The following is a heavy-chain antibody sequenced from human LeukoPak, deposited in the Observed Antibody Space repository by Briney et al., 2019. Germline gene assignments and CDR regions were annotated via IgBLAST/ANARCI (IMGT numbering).Heavy chain of an antibody. Sequence: ASVKVSCKASGYTFTSYAMNWARQAPGQGLEWMGWINTNTGNPTYAQGFTGRFVFSLDTSVSTAYLQISSLKAEDTAVYYCATGYCSGGSCHFTPFDYWGQGTLVTVSS. CDR3: ATGYCSGGSCHFTPFDY. CDR2: INTNTGNP. D-gene: IGHD2-15*01. J-gene: IGHJ4*02. CDR1: GYTFTSYA. V-gene: IGHV7-4-1*02.